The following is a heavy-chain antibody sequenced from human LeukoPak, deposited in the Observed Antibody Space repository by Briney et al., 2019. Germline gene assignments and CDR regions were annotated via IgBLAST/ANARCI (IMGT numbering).Heavy chain of an antibody. CDR2: INHSGST. Sequence: SETLSLTCAVYGGSLSGYYWSWIRQPPGKGLEWIGEINHSGSTNYNPSLKSRVTISVDTSKNQFSLKLSSVTAAGTAVYYCARTYYPASMDVWGKGTTVTISS. CDR1: GGSLSGYY. D-gene: IGHD3-10*01. CDR3: ARTYYPASMDV. V-gene: IGHV4-34*01. J-gene: IGHJ6*03.